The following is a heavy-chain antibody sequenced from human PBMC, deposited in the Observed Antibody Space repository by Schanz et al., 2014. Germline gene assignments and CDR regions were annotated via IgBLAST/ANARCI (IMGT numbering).Heavy chain of an antibody. Sequence: EVQLLESGGGLVQPGGSLRLSCAASGFTFSNYAMTWVRQAPGKGLEWVSAISGGGGTTYYTDSVKGRFTISRDNSRDTVYLQMNSLRADDTAMYYCARWFLIRGVILDSWGQGTLVTVSS. CDR3: ARWFLIRGVILDS. D-gene: IGHD3-10*01. CDR1: GFTFSNYA. CDR2: ISGGGGTT. V-gene: IGHV3-23*01. J-gene: IGHJ4*02.